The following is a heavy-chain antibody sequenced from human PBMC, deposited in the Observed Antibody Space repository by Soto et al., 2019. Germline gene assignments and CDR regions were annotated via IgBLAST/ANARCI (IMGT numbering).Heavy chain of an antibody. J-gene: IGHJ4*02. CDR2: ITWNSGTI. CDR1: GFTFDDFA. V-gene: IGHV3-9*01. Sequence: EVQLVESGGGLVQPGRSLRLSCAASGFTFDDFAMHWVRQAPGKGLEWVAGITWNSGTIDYAGSVKGRFTISRENAKNSLYLQMNSLRAGDTAFYYCVNGGSQWLDPFDSWGQGTLVTVSS. D-gene: IGHD6-19*01. CDR3: VNGGSQWLDPFDS.